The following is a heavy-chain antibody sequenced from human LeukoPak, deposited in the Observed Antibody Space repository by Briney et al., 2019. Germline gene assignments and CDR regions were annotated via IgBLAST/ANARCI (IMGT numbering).Heavy chain of an antibody. CDR1: GYTFASFY. J-gene: IGHJ6*03. D-gene: IGHD3-10*01. V-gene: IGHV1-46*01. CDR3: ARDGGLMVWFGDIRPRYMDV. Sequence: ASVKVSCKASGYTFASFYMHWVRQAPGQGLEWMGIISPSGGTTNYAQKFQGRITMTRDMYTSTVYMELSSLRFEDTAVYYCARDGGLMVWFGDIRPRYMDVWGKGTTVTVSS. CDR2: ISPSGGTT.